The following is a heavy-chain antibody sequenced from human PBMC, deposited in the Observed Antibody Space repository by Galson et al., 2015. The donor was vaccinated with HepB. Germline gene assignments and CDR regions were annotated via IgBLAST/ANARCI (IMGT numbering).Heavy chain of an antibody. J-gene: IGHJ3*02. CDR3: ARAPVRAPDDYGDYVSQDAFDI. V-gene: IGHV5-10-1*01. Sequence: QSGAEVKKPGESLRISCKGSGYSFTSYWISWVRQMPGKGLEWMGRIDPSDSYTNYSPSFQGHVTISADKSISTAYLQWSSLKASDTAMYYCARAPVRAPDDYGDYVSQDAFDIWGQGTMVTVSS. D-gene: IGHD4-17*01. CDR1: GYSFTSYW. CDR2: IDPSDSYT.